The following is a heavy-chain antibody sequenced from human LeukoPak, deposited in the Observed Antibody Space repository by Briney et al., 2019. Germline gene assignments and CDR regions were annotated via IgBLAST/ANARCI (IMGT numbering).Heavy chain of an antibody. J-gene: IGHJ3*02. D-gene: IGHD4-23*01. CDR1: GYTVSYYR. CDR3: ARGVLGGMTTVVLDAFVM. CDR2: ISPNNGNT. Sequence: ASVKVSCKASGYTVSYYRINWVRQAPGQGLEWMGWISPNNGNTNYAQKLQGRVTMTTDTSTNTAYMDLRSLRSDDTAVYYCARGVLGGMTTVVLDAFVMCGQGTLVTVSS. V-gene: IGHV1-18*01.